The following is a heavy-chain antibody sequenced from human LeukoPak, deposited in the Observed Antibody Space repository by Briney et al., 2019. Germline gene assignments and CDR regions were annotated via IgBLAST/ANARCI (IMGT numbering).Heavy chain of an antibody. CDR2: ISYSGST. CDR1: GGSISSGY. V-gene: IGHV4-59*08. CDR3: ARQASCSSTNCYPFDY. Sequence: KPSETLSLTCTVSGGSISSGYWSWIRQPPGKGLEWIGWISYSGSTTYNPSLKTRVTMSLDTSKNQFSLKLSSVTAADTAVYYCARQASCSSTNCYPFDYWGQGTLVTVSS. J-gene: IGHJ4*02. D-gene: IGHD2-2*01.